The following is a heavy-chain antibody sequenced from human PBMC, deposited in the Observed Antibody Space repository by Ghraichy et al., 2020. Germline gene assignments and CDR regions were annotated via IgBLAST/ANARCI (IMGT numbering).Heavy chain of an antibody. J-gene: IGHJ4*02. CDR1: GFTFANAW. V-gene: IGHV3-15*07. D-gene: IGHD1-1*01. CDR3: VTEADDTTYFDF. Sequence: CVGSGFTFANAWMNWVRQAPGRGLEWVGRIKTKGDGGTIDYAAAVKGRFIISREDSESTLYLQMTSLKTEDTGVYYCVTEADDTTYFDFWGRGNLVTVSS. CDR2: IKTKGDGGTI.